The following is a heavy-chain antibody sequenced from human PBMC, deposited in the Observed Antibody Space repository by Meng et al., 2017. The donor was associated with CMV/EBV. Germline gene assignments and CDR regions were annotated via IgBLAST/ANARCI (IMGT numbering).Heavy chain of an antibody. CDR2: ISSSSSYI. J-gene: IGHJ6*02. V-gene: IGHV3-21*01. CDR3: ARYLSIAAQFPREGMDV. D-gene: IGHD6-13*01. Sequence: GESLKISCAASGFTFSSYSMNWVRQASGKGLEWVSSISSSSSYIYYADSVKGRFTISRDNAKNSLYLQMNSLRAEDTAVYYCARYLSIAAQFPREGMDVWGQGTTVTVSS. CDR1: GFTFSSYS.